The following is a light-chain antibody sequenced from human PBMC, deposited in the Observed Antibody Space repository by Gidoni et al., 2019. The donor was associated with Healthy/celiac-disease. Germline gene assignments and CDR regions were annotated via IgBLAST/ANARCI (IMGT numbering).Light chain of an antibody. CDR1: QSVSSY. CDR3: QQRSNWPPMCX. V-gene: IGKV3-11*01. CDR2: DAS. Sequence: EIVLTQSPATLSLSPGERATLSCRASQSVSSYLAWYQQKPGQAPRLLIYDASNRATGIPARFSGSGSGTDFTLTISSLEPEDFAVYYCQQRSNWPPMCXFXQGTKLEIK. J-gene: IGKJ2*04.